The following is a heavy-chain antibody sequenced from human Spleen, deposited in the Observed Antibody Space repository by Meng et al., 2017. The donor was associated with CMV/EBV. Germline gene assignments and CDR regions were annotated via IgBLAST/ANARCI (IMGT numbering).Heavy chain of an antibody. D-gene: IGHD4-23*01. CDR3: TRDGTAATHERGLSF. Sequence: QGQLVQSGVEVRKPGASVKVSCKASGYSFSDYFMHWVRQAPGQGLEWMGWINPRNGDTYYVEKFQGRVTVTRDTSVNTFYMELNRLTSDDTAVYYCTRDGTAATHERGLSFWGQGTLVTVSS. CDR1: GYSFSDYF. CDR2: INPRNGDT. J-gene: IGHJ4*02. V-gene: IGHV1-2*02.